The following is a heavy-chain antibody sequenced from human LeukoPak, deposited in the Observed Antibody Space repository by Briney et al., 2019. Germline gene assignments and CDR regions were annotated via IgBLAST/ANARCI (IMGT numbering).Heavy chain of an antibody. Sequence: GGSLRLSCAASGFTFSSYAMSWVRQAPGKGLEWVSAISGSGGSTYYADSVKGRFTISRDNSKNTLYLQMNSLRAEDTAVYYCAKEYTFGGVIVVPFQHWGQGTLVTVSS. CDR3: AKEYTFGGVIVVPFQH. D-gene: IGHD3-16*02. V-gene: IGHV3-23*01. CDR2: ISGSGGST. CDR1: GFTFSSYA. J-gene: IGHJ1*01.